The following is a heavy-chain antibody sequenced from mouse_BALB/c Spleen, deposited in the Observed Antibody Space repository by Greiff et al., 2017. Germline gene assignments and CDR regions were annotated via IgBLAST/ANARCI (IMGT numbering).Heavy chain of an antibody. Sequence: EVQLQQSGPELMKPGASVKISCKASGYSFTSYYMHWVKQSHGKSLEWIGYIDPFNGGTSYNQKFKGKATLTVDKSSSTAYMHLSSLTSEDSAVYYCARSYSYAMDYWGQGTSVTVSS. D-gene: IGHD2-12*01. CDR2: IDPFNGGT. CDR1: GYSFTSYY. CDR3: ARSYSYAMDY. J-gene: IGHJ4*01. V-gene: IGHV1S135*01.